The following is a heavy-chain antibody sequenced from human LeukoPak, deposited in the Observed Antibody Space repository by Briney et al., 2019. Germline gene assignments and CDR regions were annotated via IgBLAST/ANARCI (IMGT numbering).Heavy chain of an antibody. CDR1: GFTFSDYY. CDR3: ARGYQWLVFDY. V-gene: IGHV3-11*01. Sequence: GGSLRLSCAASGFTFSDYYMSWIRQAPGKGLEGVSYISSGGSTIYYADSVKGRFTISRDNAKNSLYLEMNSLRAEDTAVYYCARGYQWLVFDYWGQGTLVTVSS. D-gene: IGHD6-19*01. CDR2: ISSGGSTI. J-gene: IGHJ4*02.